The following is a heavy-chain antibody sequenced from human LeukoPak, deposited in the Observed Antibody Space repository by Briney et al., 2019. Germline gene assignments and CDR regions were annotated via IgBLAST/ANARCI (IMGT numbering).Heavy chain of an antibody. Sequence: ASVKVSCKASGYTFTSYDINWVRQATGQGLEWMGWMNPNSGNTGYAQKFQGRVTMTRNTSISTAYMELSSLRSEDTAVYYCASRSSSWYYFDYWGQGTLVTVSS. CDR1: GYTFTSYD. CDR2: MNPNSGNT. CDR3: ASRSSSWYYFDY. V-gene: IGHV1-8*01. D-gene: IGHD6-13*01. J-gene: IGHJ4*02.